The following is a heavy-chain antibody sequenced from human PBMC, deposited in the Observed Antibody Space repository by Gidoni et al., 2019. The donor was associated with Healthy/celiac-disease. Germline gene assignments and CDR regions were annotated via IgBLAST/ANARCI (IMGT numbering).Heavy chain of an antibody. CDR1: GFTVSSNY. Sequence: EVQLVASGGGLIQPGGSLRLSCAASGFTVSSNYMSWVRQAPGEGLEWVSVIYSGGSTYYADSGKGRFTISRDNSKNTLYLQMNSLRAEDTAVYYCARVDSSGYYGGWVDPWGQGTLVTVSS. V-gene: IGHV3-53*01. D-gene: IGHD3-22*01. CDR3: ARVDSSGYYGGWVDP. CDR2: IYSGGST. J-gene: IGHJ5*02.